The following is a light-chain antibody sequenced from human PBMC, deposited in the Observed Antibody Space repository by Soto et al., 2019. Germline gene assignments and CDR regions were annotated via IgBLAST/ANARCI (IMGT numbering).Light chain of an antibody. CDR1: QSVNSNY. J-gene: IGKJ1*01. CDR3: QQYDESFRT. V-gene: IGKV3-20*01. CDR2: GTS. Sequence: EIVLTQSPGTLSLSPGERATLSCRASQSVNSNYLAWYQQKPGQSPRVLMYGTSNRATGIPDRFSGSGSGTDFTLTISRLEAEDFAVYYRQQYDESFRTFGQGTKVEIK.